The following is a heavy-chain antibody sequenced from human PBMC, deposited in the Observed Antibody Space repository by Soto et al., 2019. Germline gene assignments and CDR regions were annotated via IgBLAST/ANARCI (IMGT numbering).Heavy chain of an antibody. CDR2: IVVGSGNT. V-gene: IGHV1-58*02. CDR1: GFTFTSSA. CDR3: AAYYYDSSGYYYGYAFDS. J-gene: IGHJ3*02. Sequence: SVKVSCKASGFTFTSSAMQWVRQARGQRLEWIGWIVVGSGNTNYAQKFQERVTITRDMSTSTAYMELSSLRSEDTAVYYCAAYYYDSSGYYYGYAFDSWGQGTTVTVS. D-gene: IGHD3-22*01.